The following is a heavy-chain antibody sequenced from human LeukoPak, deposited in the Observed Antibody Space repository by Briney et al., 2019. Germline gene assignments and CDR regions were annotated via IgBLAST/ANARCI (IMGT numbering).Heavy chain of an antibody. V-gene: IGHV1-18*01. CDR1: GYTFTSYV. CDR2: ISAYNSNT. Sequence: ASAKVSCKASGYTFTSYVISWVRQAPGQGLEWMGWISAYNSNTNYAQKLQGRVTMTTDTSTSTAYMELRRLRTNDTAVYYCARMSIFGVAKFYYFDYWGQGTLVTVSS. J-gene: IGHJ4*02. CDR3: ARMSIFGVAKFYYFDY. D-gene: IGHD3-3*01.